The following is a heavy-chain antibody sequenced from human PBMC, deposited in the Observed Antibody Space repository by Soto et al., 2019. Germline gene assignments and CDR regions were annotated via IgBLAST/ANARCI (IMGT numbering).Heavy chain of an antibody. V-gene: IGHV4-39*01. CDR1: GSSISSSGYY. Sequence: QLQVQESGPGLVKPSETLSLTCTVSGSSISSSGYYWGWIRQPPGKGLAWIGSMYYGVSTYYNPSLKSRVTVSVDASKNQFSLNLSSVTAADTAVYYCARLPSRHLVDYWGQGTLVTVSS. J-gene: IGHJ4*02. CDR3: ARLPSRHLVDY. CDR2: MYYGVST. D-gene: IGHD3-3*02.